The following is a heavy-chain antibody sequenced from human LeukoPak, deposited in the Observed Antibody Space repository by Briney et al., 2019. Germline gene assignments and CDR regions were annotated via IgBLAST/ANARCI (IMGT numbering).Heavy chain of an antibody. V-gene: IGHV4-4*07. D-gene: IGHD1-14*01. J-gene: IGHJ6*03. CDR2: IYTSGST. Sequence: PSETLSLTCTVSGGSISSYYWSWIRQPAGKGLEWIGRIYTSGSTNYNPSLKSRVTMSVDTSKNQFSLKLSSVTAADTAVYYCGREEGTGGHYYMDVWGKGTTVTVSS. CDR3: GREEGTGGHYYMDV. CDR1: GGSISSYY.